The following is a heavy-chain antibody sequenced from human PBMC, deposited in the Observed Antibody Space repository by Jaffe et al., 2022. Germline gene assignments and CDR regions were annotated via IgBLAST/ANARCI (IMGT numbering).Heavy chain of an antibody. V-gene: IGHV3-23*01. CDR3: AKTPTTVTTFRPPYWYFDL. CDR2: ISGSGGST. D-gene: IGHD4-17*01. CDR1: GFTFSSYA. Sequence: EVQLLESGGGLVQPGGSLRLSCAASGFTFSSYAMSWVRQAPGKGLEWVSAISGSGGSTYYADSVKGRFTISRDNSKNTLYLQMNSLRAEDTAVYYCAKTPTTVTTFRPPYWYFDLWGRGTLVTVSS. J-gene: IGHJ2*01.